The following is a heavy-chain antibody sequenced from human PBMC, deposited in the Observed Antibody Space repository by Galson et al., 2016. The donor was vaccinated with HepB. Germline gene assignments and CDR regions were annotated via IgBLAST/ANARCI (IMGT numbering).Heavy chain of an antibody. CDR3: AKDWSTTTCVQGCLDV. CDR2: INNNDDST. J-gene: IGHJ6*02. Sequence: SLRLSCAASGFTFSSYAMTWVRQAPGKGLEWISTINNNDDSTYYADSVQGRFTISRDKSKNTLFLQMNSLRAEDPAVYYCAKDWSTTTCVQGCLDVWGQGTTVTVAS. CDR1: GFTFSSYA. D-gene: IGHD3-10*02. V-gene: IGHV3-23*01.